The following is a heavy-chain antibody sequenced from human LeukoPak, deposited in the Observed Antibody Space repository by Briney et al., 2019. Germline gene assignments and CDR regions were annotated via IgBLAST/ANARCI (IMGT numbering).Heavy chain of an antibody. CDR1: GFTFSSYA. J-gene: IGHJ4*02. CDR3: AKGYGRCSGGSCFFDY. CDR2: ISGSGGST. V-gene: IGHV3-23*01. D-gene: IGHD2-15*01. Sequence: GGSLRLSCAASGFTFSSYAMSWVRQAPGKGLEWVSAISGSGGSTYYADSVKGRFTISRDNSKNTLYLQMNSLRAEDTAVYYCAKGYGRCSGGSCFFDYWGQGTLVTVSS.